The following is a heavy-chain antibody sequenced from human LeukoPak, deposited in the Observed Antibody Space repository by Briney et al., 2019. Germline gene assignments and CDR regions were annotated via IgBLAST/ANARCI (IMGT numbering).Heavy chain of an antibody. CDR1: GFTFSSCG. CDR2: IRYDVSNI. D-gene: IGHD3-10*01. Sequence: GGSLRLSCAASGFTFSSCGMHWVRQAPGKGLEWVTFIRYDVSNIYYADSVKGRFTTSRDNSKNTLYLQMNSLRAEDTAVYYCAKGDDYGSGAMFDYWGQGTLVTVSS. J-gene: IGHJ4*02. V-gene: IGHV3-30*02. CDR3: AKGDDYGSGAMFDY.